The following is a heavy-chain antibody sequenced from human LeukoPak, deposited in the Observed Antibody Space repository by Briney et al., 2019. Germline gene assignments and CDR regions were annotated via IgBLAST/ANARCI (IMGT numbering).Heavy chain of an antibody. J-gene: IGHJ4*02. V-gene: IGHV4-39*07. CDR1: GGSISSSSYY. D-gene: IGHD1-26*01. CDR2: IYYSGST. CDR3: ARVPDGSTQFDY. Sequence: SETLSLTCTVSGGSISSSSYYWGWICQPPGKGLEWIGSIYYSGSTYYNPSLKSRVTISVDTSKNQFSLKLSSVTAADTAVYYCARVPDGSTQFDYWGQGTLVTVSS.